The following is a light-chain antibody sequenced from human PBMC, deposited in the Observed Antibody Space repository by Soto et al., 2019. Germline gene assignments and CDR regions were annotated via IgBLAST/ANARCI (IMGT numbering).Light chain of an antibody. Sequence: QSALTQPRSVSGSPGQSLTISCTGTNSDVGAYNYVSWYQQHPGKAPKLIIYDVTKRPSGVPDLFSGSKSGNTATLTVSGLQAEDEADYYCCSYAGDTPDVFGAGTKLTVL. V-gene: IGLV2-11*01. CDR1: NSDVGAYNY. CDR2: DVT. J-gene: IGLJ1*01. CDR3: CSYAGDTPDV.